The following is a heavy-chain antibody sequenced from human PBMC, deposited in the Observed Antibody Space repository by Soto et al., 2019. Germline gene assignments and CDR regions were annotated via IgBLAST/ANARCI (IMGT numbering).Heavy chain of an antibody. CDR3: AKEATTVVTDSDCFDY. J-gene: IGHJ4*02. D-gene: IGHD4-17*01. Sequence: GSLRLSCAASGFTFNSYAMSWVRQAPGKGLEWVSSISGSGGSTYHADSVKGRFTISRDNSKNTLYLQMNSLRAEDTAVYYCAKEATTVVTDSDCFDYWVQGTLVTVSS. CDR1: GFTFNSYA. CDR2: ISGSGGST. V-gene: IGHV3-23*01.